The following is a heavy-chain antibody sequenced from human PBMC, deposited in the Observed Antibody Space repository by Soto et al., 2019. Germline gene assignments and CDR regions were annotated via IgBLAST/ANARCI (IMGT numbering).Heavy chain of an antibody. CDR1: GGSVSSGSYS. Sequence: SETLSLTCTVSGGSVSSGSYSWSWIRQPPGKGLEWIVYIYSSVSTNYNPSLKSRVTISVDTSKNQFSLKLSSVTAADTAVYYCPRDKAGGRLSYYYYGLDVWGQGTTVTVSS. J-gene: IGHJ6*01. V-gene: IGHV4-61*01. CDR2: IYSSVST. CDR3: PRDKAGGRLSYYYYGLDV. D-gene: IGHD2-8*01.